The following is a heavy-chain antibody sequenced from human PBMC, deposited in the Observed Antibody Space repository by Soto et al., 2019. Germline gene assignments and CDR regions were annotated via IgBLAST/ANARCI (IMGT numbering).Heavy chain of an antibody. J-gene: IGHJ5*02. D-gene: IGHD4-4*01. CDR3: ARVRPGQNTVSGGWFDP. Sequence: SVKLSCTASGGTFISYASIWVRQAPGQGLEWMGGIIPIFGTANYAQKFQGRVTITADESTSTAYMELSSLRSEDTAVYYCARVRPGQNTVSGGWFDPWGQGTLVTVSS. CDR2: IIPIFGTA. CDR1: GGTFISYA. V-gene: IGHV1-69*01.